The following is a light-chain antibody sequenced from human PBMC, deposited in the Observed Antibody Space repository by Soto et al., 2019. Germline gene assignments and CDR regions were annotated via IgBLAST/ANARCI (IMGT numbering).Light chain of an antibody. CDR1: SSHIGSNT. CDR3: AAWDDSLNGYA. J-gene: IGLJ1*01. Sequence: QSVLTQPPSASGTPGQRVTISCSGSSSHIGSNTVNWYQQLPGTAPKLLIYSNNQRPSGVPDRFSGSKSGTSASLAISGLQSEDEADYYCAAWDDSLNGYAFGTGTKVTVL. V-gene: IGLV1-44*01. CDR2: SNN.